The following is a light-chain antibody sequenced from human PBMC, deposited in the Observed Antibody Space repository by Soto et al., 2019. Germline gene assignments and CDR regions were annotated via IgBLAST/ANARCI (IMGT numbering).Light chain of an antibody. V-gene: IGKV3-20*01. J-gene: IGKJ1*01. CDR2: GAS. CDR3: QQYGSSPRT. Sequence: EIVLTPSPGTLSLSPGAVAALSCSARQSVSSSYLAWYQQKPGQAPRLLIYGASSRATGIPDRFSGSGSGTDFTLTISRLEPEDFAVYYCQQYGSSPRTFGQGTKVDI. CDR1: QSVSSSY.